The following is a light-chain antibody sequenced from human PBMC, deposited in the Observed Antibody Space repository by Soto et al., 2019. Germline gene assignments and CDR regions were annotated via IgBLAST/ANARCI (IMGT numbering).Light chain of an antibody. V-gene: IGKV1-5*03. Sequence: DIQLTQSPSSLSASVGDRVTITCRAGQNINGYLAWYQQKPGKAPKLLIYWASSLISGVPSRFTGGESGTEFTLTISSLQPDDFATYYCQQYSAYPLTFGGGTKV. J-gene: IGKJ4*01. CDR3: QQYSAYPLT. CDR1: QNINGY. CDR2: WAS.